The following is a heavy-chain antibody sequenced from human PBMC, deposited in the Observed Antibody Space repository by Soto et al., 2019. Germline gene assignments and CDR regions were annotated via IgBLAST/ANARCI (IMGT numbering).Heavy chain of an antibody. CDR1: GGSMSNYY. D-gene: IGHD2-21*02. Sequence: QVQLQESGPGLVKPSETLSLTCTVSGGSMSNYYWAWIRQPPGKGLEWIGYIYYSGSTDYNPSLRSRVSISVDTSKNQFSLKLKSVTAGDTAVYYCGRGRPGLPTNPFYYHGMDVWGQGTTVTVSS. J-gene: IGHJ6*02. CDR3: GRGRPGLPTNPFYYHGMDV. CDR2: IYYSGST. V-gene: IGHV4-59*01.